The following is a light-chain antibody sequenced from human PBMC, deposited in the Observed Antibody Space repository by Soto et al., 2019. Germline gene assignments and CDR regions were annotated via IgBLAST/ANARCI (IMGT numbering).Light chain of an antibody. CDR3: QQSFSTVS. CDR1: QTINNY. V-gene: IGKV1-39*01. CDR2: ATS. Sequence: DIQMTQSPSSLSASVGDRVTITCRASQTINNYLNWYQQKPGKAPNLLIYATSTLQSGVPSRFSGSGSGTEFTLTISSLQAEDFATYYCQQSFSTVSFGQGTKVDIK. J-gene: IGKJ1*01.